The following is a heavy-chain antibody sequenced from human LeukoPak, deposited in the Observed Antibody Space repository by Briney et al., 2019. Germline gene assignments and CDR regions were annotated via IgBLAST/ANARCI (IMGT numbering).Heavy chain of an antibody. V-gene: IGHV3-74*01. CDR2: INSDGSST. D-gene: IGHD6-19*01. CDR3: ARAYSSGWYGLTGY. Sequence: GGSLRLSCAASGFTFSSYWMHWVRQAPGKGLVWVSRINSDGSSTSYADSVKGRFTISRDNAKNTLYPQMNSLGAEDTAVYYCARAYSSGWYGLTGYWGQGTLVTVSS. CDR1: GFTFSSYW. J-gene: IGHJ4*02.